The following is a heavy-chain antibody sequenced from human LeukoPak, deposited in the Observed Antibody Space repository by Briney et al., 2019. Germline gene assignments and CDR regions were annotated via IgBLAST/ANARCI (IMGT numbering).Heavy chain of an antibody. CDR2: INPNSGGT. Sequence: ASVKVSCKASGHTFTGYYMHWVRQAPGQGLEWMGRINPNSGGTNYAQKFQGRVTMTRDTSISTAYMELSRLRSDDTAVYYCARDHDSSGYYLSDFDYWGQGTLVTVSS. J-gene: IGHJ4*02. D-gene: IGHD3-22*01. V-gene: IGHV1-2*06. CDR1: GHTFTGYY. CDR3: ARDHDSSGYYLSDFDY.